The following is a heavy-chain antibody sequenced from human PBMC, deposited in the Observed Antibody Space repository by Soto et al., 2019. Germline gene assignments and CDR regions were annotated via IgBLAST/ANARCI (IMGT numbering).Heavy chain of an antibody. Sequence: LRLSCTASGFRFYEYGVGWFRQAPGKGLEWVAFIKSNAYGGTTEYAASVKGRFTISRDDSTSIAYLQMRSLKTEDTAIYYCTRVDFPFFSRDFFDYWGHGTLVTVSS. V-gene: IGHV3-49*03. CDR2: IKSNAYGGTT. CDR1: GFRFYEYG. J-gene: IGHJ4*01. CDR3: TRVDFPFFSRDFFDY. D-gene: IGHD2-21*01.